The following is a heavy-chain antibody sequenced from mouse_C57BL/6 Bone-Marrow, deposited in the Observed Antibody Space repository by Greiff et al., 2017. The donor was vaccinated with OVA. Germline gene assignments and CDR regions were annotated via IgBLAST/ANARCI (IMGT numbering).Heavy chain of an antibody. CDR1: GYTFTDYY. Sequence: VQLQQSGPELVKPGASVKISCKASGYTFTDYYMNWVKQSHGKSLEWIGDINPNNGGTSYNQKFKGKATLTVDKSSSTAYMELRSLTSEDSAVYYCAWIYYGSSFWYFDVWGTGTTVTVSS. CDR2: INPNNGGT. V-gene: IGHV1-26*01. CDR3: AWIYYGSSFWYFDV. J-gene: IGHJ1*03. D-gene: IGHD1-1*01.